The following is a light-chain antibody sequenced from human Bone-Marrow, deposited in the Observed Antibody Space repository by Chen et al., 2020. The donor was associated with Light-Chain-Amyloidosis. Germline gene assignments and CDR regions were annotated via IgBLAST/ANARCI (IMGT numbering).Light chain of an antibody. CDR1: NIGSTS. CDR3: QVWDRSSDRPV. CDR2: DDS. J-gene: IGLJ3*02. Sequence: SDLLTPPSSVAAAPGQTATTACGENNIGSTSVHWYQQTPGQAPLLVLYDDSDRPSGIPERLSGSTSGNAATLTISRVEAGDEADYYCQVWDRSSDRPVFGGGTKLTVL. V-gene: IGLV3-21*02.